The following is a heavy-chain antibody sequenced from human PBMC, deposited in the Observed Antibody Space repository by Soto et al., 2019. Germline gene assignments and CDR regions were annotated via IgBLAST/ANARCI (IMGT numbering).Heavy chain of an antibody. V-gene: IGHV3-30-3*01. D-gene: IGHD1-26*01. CDR2: ISYDGSNE. CDR3: ASDRGGNYLFPDY. Sequence: QVQLVESGGGVVQPGRSLRLSCAASGFTFSSYAMHWVRQAPGKGLEWVSLISYDGSNEYYADSVKGRFTISRDSSKNTLYLQMNSLRAEDTAVYYCASDRGGNYLFPDYWGQGTLVTVSS. CDR1: GFTFSSYA. J-gene: IGHJ4*02.